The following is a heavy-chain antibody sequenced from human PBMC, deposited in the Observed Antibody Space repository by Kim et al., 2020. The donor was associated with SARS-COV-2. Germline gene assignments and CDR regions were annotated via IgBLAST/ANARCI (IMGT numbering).Heavy chain of an antibody. CDR1: GFTVSSNY. D-gene: IGHD5-12*01. CDR2: IYSGGST. V-gene: IGHV3-66*01. J-gene: IGHJ4*02. CDR3: ARDLDEGWLRGFDY. Sequence: GGSLRLSCSASGFTVSSNYMSWVRQAPGKGLEWVSVIYSGGSTYYADSVKGRFTISRYNSKNTLYLQMNNLRAEDTAVYYCARDLDEGWLRGFDYWGQGT.